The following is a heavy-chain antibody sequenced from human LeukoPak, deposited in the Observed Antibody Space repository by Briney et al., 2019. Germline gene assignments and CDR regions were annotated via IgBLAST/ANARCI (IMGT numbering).Heavy chain of an antibody. D-gene: IGHD3-10*01. CDR1: EFTFRSYA. Sequence: PGGSLRLSCAASEFTFRSYAMSWVRKAPGKGLEWVSAISRSGGSTYYADSVKGRFTISRDNSKNTLYLQMNSLRAEDTAVYYCAKDDRSGSLYYFDYWGQGTLVTVSS. V-gene: IGHV3-23*01. CDR2: ISRSGGST. J-gene: IGHJ4*02. CDR3: AKDDRSGSLYYFDY.